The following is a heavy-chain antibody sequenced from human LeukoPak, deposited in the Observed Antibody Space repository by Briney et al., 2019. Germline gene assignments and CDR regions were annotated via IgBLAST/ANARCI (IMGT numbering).Heavy chain of an antibody. CDR1: GGSFSGYY. V-gene: IGHV4-30-4*01. CDR2: IYYSGST. D-gene: IGHD3-22*01. CDR3: ARSQVTGYDSSGYSFDY. J-gene: IGHJ4*02. Sequence: SETLSLTCAVYGGSFSGYYWSWIRQPPGKGLEWIGYIYYSGSTYYNPSLKSRVTISVDTSKNQFSLKLSSVTAADTAVYYCARSQVTGYDSSGYSFDYWGQGTLVTVSS.